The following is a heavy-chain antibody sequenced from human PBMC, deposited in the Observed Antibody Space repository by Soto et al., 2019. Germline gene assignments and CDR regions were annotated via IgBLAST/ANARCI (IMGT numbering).Heavy chain of an antibody. CDR1: GFTFSSYS. D-gene: IGHD3-3*01. CDR3: ARDSSPDYDFWSGYSEGGPHNWFDP. V-gene: IGHV3-21*01. CDR2: ISSSSSYI. J-gene: IGHJ5*02. Sequence: GGSLRLSCAASGFTFSSYSMNWVRQAPGKGLEWVSSISSSSSYIYYADSVKGRFTISRDNAKNSLYLQMNSLRAEDTAVYYCARDSSPDYDFWSGYSEGGPHNWFDPWGQGTLVTVS.